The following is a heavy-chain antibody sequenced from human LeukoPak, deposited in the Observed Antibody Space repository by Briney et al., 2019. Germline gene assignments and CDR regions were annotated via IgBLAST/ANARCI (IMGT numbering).Heavy chain of an antibody. CDR1: GYTFTSYV. Sequence: ASVKVSCKASGYTFTSYVMNWVRQAPGQGLEWMGWMNPNSGNTGYAQKFQGRVTITADESTSTAYMELSSLRSEDTAVYYCARGIAAAGMGMDVWGKGTTVTISS. D-gene: IGHD6-13*01. V-gene: IGHV1-8*03. CDR3: ARGIAAAGMGMDV. J-gene: IGHJ6*04. CDR2: MNPNSGNT.